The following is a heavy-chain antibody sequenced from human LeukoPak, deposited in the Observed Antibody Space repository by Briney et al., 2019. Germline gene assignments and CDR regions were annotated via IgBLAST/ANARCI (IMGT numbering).Heavy chain of an antibody. Sequence: SQTLSLTCAISGDSVSSNSAAWNWIRQSPSRGLEWLGRTYYRSKWYNDYAVSVKSRITINPDTSKNQFSLQLNSVTPEDTAVYYCARWRPCSSSWGGWYFDLWGRGTLVTVSS. CDR3: ARWRPCSSSWGGWYFDL. J-gene: IGHJ2*01. V-gene: IGHV6-1*01. D-gene: IGHD6-13*01. CDR2: TYYRSKWYN. CDR1: GDSVSSNSAA.